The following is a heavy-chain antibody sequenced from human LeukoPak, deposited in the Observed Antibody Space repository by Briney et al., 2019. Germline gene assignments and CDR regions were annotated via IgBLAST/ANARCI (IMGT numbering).Heavy chain of an antibody. CDR1: GYTFTSYD. CDR3: ARGFGNYDSSGYTWAPIDY. Sequence: GASVKVSCKASGYTFTSYDINWVRQATGQGLEWMGWMNPNSGNTGYAQKFQGRVTMTRNTSISTAYMELSSLRSEDTAVYYCARGFGNYDSSGYTWAPIDYWGQGTLVTVSS. J-gene: IGHJ4*02. CDR2: MNPNSGNT. V-gene: IGHV1-8*02. D-gene: IGHD3-22*01.